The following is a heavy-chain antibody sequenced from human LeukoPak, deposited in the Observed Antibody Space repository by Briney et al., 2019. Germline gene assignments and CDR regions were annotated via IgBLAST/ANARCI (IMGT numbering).Heavy chain of an antibody. CDR3: ARGSLRPEYFQH. Sequence: PSETLSLTCTVSGGSISSYYWSWIRQPPGKGLEWIGYIYYSGSTNYNPSLKSQVTISVDTSKNQFSLKLSSVTAADTAVYYCARGSLRPEYFQHWGQGTLVTVSS. J-gene: IGHJ1*01. CDR2: IYYSGST. V-gene: IGHV4-59*01. CDR1: GGSISSYY.